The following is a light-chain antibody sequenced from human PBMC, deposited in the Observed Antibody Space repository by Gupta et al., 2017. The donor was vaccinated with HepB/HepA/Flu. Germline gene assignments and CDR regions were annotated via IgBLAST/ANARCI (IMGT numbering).Light chain of an antibody. CDR2: DVI. CDR3: RSYASSSTLVV. V-gene: IGLV2-14*03. CDR1: SSDVGDYNY. Sequence: SALTPSAPVSGSPGQSLTISCTGTSSDVGDYNYVSWYQQHPGKAPKLMIFDVILRPAGISYRFSGSKSGNTASLTISGLQAEDEADYYCRSYASSSTLVVFGGGTKLTVL. J-gene: IGLJ2*01.